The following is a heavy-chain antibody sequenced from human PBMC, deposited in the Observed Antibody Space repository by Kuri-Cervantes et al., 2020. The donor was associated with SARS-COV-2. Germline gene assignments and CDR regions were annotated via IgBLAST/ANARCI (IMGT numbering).Heavy chain of an antibody. D-gene: IGHD4/OR15-4a*01. V-gene: IGHV4-39*07. CDR3: ARDLPSDYTYYYYYMDV. J-gene: IGHJ6*03. CDR1: GGSISSSCYY. CDR2: IYHSGSN. Sequence: SETRSLTCTVSGGSISSSCYYWGWLRQPPRKGLEWIGSIYHSGSNYHNPSLKSRVTISVDTSKNQFSLKLSSVTAADTAVYSCARDLPSDYTYYYYYMDVWGKGTTVTVSS.